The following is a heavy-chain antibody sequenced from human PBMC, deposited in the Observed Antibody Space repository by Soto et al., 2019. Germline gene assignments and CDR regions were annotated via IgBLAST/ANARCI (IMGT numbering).Heavy chain of an antibody. D-gene: IGHD3-9*01. CDR3: TFDFHRATVDIDT. CDR2: IKSKTDGGTT. CDR1: GSTFSTAR. Sequence: PGGPRSLSGAASGSTFSTARISWVRQAQGKGLEGVGRIKSKTDGGTTEYAAPVKGRFTISRDGSKNTLYLQMNSPKTEDAAFYYCTFDFHRATVDIDTLGLGAVVTVSA. V-gene: IGHV3-15*01. J-gene: IGHJ5*01.